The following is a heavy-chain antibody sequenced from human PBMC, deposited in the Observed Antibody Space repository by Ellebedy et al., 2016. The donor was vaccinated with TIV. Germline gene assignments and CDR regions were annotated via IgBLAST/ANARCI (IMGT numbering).Heavy chain of an antibody. Sequence: GESLKISCAASGFTFSRYWMSWVRQAPGKGLEWVGFIRSKAYGGTTEYAASVKGRFTISRDDSKSIAYLQMNSLKTEDTAVYYCTLISRRAWGQGTLVTVSS. CDR2: IRSKAYGGTT. D-gene: IGHD3/OR15-3a*01. CDR1: GFTFSRYW. V-gene: IGHV3-49*04. J-gene: IGHJ5*02. CDR3: TLISRRA.